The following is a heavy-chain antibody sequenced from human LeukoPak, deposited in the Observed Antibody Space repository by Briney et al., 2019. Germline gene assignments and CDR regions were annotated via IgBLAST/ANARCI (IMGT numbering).Heavy chain of an antibody. CDR3: ARAAAGWEGYFDY. CDR2: IYHSGST. Sequence: TLSLXCAVSGGSISSGGYSWSWIRQPPGKGLEWIGYIYHSGSTYYNPSLKSRVTISVDRSKNQFSLKLSSVTAADTAVYYCARAAAGWEGYFDYWGQGTLVTVSS. J-gene: IGHJ4*02. D-gene: IGHD6-13*01. CDR1: GGSISSGGYS. V-gene: IGHV4-30-2*01.